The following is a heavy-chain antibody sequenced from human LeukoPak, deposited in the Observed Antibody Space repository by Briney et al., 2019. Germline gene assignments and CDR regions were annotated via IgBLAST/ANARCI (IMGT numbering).Heavy chain of an antibody. CDR2: ISGSGGST. Sequence: GGFLRLSCAASGFTFSSYGMSWVRQAPGKGLEWVSAISGSGGSTYYADSVKGRFTISRDNSKNTLYLQMNSLRAEDTAVYYCASTARYIVPFDYWAREPWSPSPQ. CDR1: GFTFSSYG. J-gene: IGHJ4*02. D-gene: IGHD1-1*01. V-gene: IGHV3-23*01. CDR3: ASTARYIVPFDY.